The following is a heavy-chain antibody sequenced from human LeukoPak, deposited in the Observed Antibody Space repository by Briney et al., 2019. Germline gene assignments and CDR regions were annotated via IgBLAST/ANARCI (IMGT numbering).Heavy chain of an antibody. CDR3: ARDRSVITMVRGVILDY. CDR1: GFTFGSYG. J-gene: IGHJ4*02. CDR2: IRSDGSNK. Sequence: PGGSLRLSCAASGFTFGSYGMHWVRQAPGKGLEWVTFIRSDGSNKYYADSVKGRFTISRDNAKNSLYLQMNSLRAEDTAVYYCARDRSVITMVRGVILDYWGQGTLVTVSS. D-gene: IGHD3-10*01. V-gene: IGHV3-30*02.